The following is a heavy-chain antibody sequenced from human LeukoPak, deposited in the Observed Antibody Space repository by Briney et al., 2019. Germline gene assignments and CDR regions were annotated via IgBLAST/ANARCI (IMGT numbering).Heavy chain of an antibody. D-gene: IGHD3-10*01. V-gene: IGHV3-11*01. CDR3: ARVGVVRGVIIKRPEYGMDV. CDR1: GFTFSDYH. Sequence: GGSLRLSCAASGFTFSDYHMSWIRQAPGKGLEWVSYISSSGSTIYYADSVKGRFTISRDNAKNSLYLQMNSLRAEDTAVYYCARVGVVRGVIIKRPEYGMDVWGQGTTVTVSS. CDR2: ISSSGSTI. J-gene: IGHJ6*02.